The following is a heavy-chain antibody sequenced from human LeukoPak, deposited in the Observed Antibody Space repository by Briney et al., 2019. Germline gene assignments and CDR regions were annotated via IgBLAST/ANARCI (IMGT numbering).Heavy chain of an antibody. D-gene: IGHD2-2*01. Sequence: ASVKVSCKASGYTFTGYYMHWVRQAPGQGLEWMGWINPNSGGTNYAQKFQGRVTMTRDTSISTAYMELSRLRSDDTAVYYCARALAKVVPAAMGYWGQGTLVTVSS. V-gene: IGHV1-2*02. CDR2: INPNSGGT. CDR3: ARALAKVVPAAMGY. J-gene: IGHJ4*02. CDR1: GYTFTGYY.